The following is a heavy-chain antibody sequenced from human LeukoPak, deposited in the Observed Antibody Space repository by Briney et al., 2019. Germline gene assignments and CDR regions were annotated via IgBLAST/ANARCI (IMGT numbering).Heavy chain of an antibody. CDR1: GDSISSYY. Sequence: KPSETLSVTCTVSGDSISSYYWSWIRQPPGKGLEWIGYIYYSGSTNYNPSLKSRVTISVDASKNQFSLKLSSVTAADTAVYYCARAASGYYSPFDYWGQGTLVTVFS. CDR2: IYYSGST. J-gene: IGHJ4*02. D-gene: IGHD3-22*01. V-gene: IGHV4-59*01. CDR3: ARAASGYYSPFDY.